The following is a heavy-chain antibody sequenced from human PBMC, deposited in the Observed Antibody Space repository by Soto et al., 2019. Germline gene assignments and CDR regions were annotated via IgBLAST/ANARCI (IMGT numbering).Heavy chain of an antibody. Sequence: QVHLQQWGAGLLKPSETLSLTCAVYGASFSGYYWSWIRQPPGKGLEWIGEINHSGSTNYNPSLKSRCAISVHTSEPQFSLEGSSVAAADTAVYFCANTYYDFWSNSYGGYYVDYWGQGNLVTVSS. CDR2: INHSGST. CDR1: GASFSGYY. V-gene: IGHV4-34*01. J-gene: IGHJ4*02. D-gene: IGHD3-3*01. CDR3: ANTYYDFWSNSYGGYYVDY.